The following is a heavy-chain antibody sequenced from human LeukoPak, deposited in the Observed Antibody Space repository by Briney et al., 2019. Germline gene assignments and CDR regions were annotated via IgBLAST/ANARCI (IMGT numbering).Heavy chain of an antibody. J-gene: IGHJ4*02. Sequence: PGGSLRLSCAAYGFTFSSYGIHWVRQAPGKGLEWVAFIRYDGTNQYYSDSVKGRFIISRNNAKNTFYLQLHGLRPEDTALYYCAKDQRGTYSRYLDFWGQGTLVTVSS. CDR2: IRYDGTNQ. CDR1: GFTFSSYG. CDR3: AKDQRGTYSRYLDF. D-gene: IGHD1-26*01. V-gene: IGHV3-30*02.